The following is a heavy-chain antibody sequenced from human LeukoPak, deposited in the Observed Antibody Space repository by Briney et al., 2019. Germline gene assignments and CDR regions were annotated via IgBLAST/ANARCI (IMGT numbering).Heavy chain of an antibody. CDR1: GFTVSSNY. Sequence: GGSLRLSCAASGFTVSSNYMSWVRQAPGKGLEWVSVIYSGGSTYYADSVKGRFTISRDNSKNTLYLQMNSLRAEDTAVYYCARAGSSAVFDYWGQGTLVSVSS. CDR3: ARAGSSAVFDY. CDR2: IYSGGST. D-gene: IGHD6-6*01. V-gene: IGHV3-53*01. J-gene: IGHJ4*02.